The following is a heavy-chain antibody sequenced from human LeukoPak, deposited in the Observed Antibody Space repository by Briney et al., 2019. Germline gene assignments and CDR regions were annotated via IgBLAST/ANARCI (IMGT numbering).Heavy chain of an antibody. CDR2: ISAYNGNT. V-gene: IGHV1-18*01. D-gene: IGHD4-17*01. CDR3: ARDDYGDKGFDY. J-gene: IGHJ4*02. CDR1: GYTFTSYD. Sequence: ASVKVSCKASGYTFTSYDINWVRQATGQGLEWMGWISAYNGNTNYAQKLQGRVTMTTDTSTSTAYMELRSLRSDDTAVYYCARDDYGDKGFDYWGQGTLVTVSS.